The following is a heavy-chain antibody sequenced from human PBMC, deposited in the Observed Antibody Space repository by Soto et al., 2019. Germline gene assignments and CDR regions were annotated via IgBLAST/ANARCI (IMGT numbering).Heavy chain of an antibody. Sequence: PSETLSLTCTVSGGSISSSSYYWGWIRQPPGKGLEWIGSIYYSGSTYYNPSLKSRVTISVDTSKNQFSLKLSSVTAADTAVYYCARRSSGWYSGFDYWGQGTLVTVSS. D-gene: IGHD6-19*01. CDR1: GGSISSSSYY. CDR2: IYYSGST. CDR3: ARRSSGWYSGFDY. J-gene: IGHJ4*02. V-gene: IGHV4-39*01.